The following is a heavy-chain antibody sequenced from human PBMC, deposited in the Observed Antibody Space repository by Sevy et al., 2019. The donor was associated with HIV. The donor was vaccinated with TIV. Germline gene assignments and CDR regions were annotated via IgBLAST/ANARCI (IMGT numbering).Heavy chain of an antibody. Sequence: GGSLRLSCAASGFTFAKYSMSWVRQAPGKGLEWVSTFSFGCGRINYADSVKGRFTISRDGSKNTLFLQMNGLRAEDTATYFCAREGCTQPHDYWGQGTLVTVSS. CDR1: GFTFAKYS. CDR3: AREGCTQPHDY. D-gene: IGHD2-8*01. J-gene: IGHJ4*02. V-gene: IGHV3-23*01. CDR2: FSFGCGRI.